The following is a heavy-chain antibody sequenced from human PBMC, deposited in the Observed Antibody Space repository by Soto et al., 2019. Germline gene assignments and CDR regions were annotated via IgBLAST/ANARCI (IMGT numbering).Heavy chain of an antibody. J-gene: IGHJ6*02. CDR2: ISYDGSNK. Sequence: GGSLRLSCAASGFTFSSYGMHWVRQAPGKGLEWVAVISYDGSNKYYADSVKGRFTISRDNSKNTLYLQMNSLRAEDTAVYYCAKDTSPITAMVNHYYYGMDVWGQGTTVTVSS. CDR1: GFTFSSYG. D-gene: IGHD5-18*01. V-gene: IGHV3-30*18. CDR3: AKDTSPITAMVNHYYYGMDV.